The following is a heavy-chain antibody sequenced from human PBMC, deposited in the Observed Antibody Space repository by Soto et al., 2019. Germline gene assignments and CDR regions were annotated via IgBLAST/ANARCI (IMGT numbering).Heavy chain of an antibody. CDR3: ARATVLEWHTYNYYYYYGMDV. J-gene: IGHJ6*02. CDR1: GYTFTSYY. D-gene: IGHD3-3*01. CDR2: INPSGGST. V-gene: IGHV1-46*01. Sequence: ASVKVSCKASGYTFTSYYMHWVRQAPGQGLEWMGIINPSGGSTSYAQKFQGRVTMTRDTSTSTVYMELSSLRSEDTAVYYCARATVLEWHTYNYYYYYGMDVWGQGTTVTVSS.